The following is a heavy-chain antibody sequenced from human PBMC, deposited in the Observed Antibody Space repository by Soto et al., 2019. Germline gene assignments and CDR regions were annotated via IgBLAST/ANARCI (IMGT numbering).Heavy chain of an antibody. J-gene: IGHJ4*02. Sequence: GGSLRLSCAASGFTFSHYGIHWVRQAPGKGLEWLAVISYDGSNKHYADSVKGRFTVSRDNSKNTLYLQMNSLRAEDTAVYFWAGYSRKYQGPSDYWGQGTLVTVSS. CDR2: ISYDGSNK. CDR3: AGYSRKYQGPSDY. CDR1: GFTFSHYG. V-gene: IGHV3-30*03. D-gene: IGHD2-2*01.